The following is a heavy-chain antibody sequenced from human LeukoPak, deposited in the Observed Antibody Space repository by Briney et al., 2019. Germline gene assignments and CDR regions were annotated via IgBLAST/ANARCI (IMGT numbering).Heavy chain of an antibody. D-gene: IGHD2-21*02. CDR2: IYYSGST. V-gene: IGHV4-31*03. CDR3: ARSPSYCGGDCYSPGEYFDL. Sequence: SETLSLTCTVSGGSISSGGYYWSWIRQHPGKGLEWIGYIYYSGSTYYNPSLKSRVTISVDTSKNQFSLKLSSVTAADTAVYYCARSPSYCGGDCYSPGEYFDLWGRGTLVTVSS. CDR1: GGSISSGGYY. J-gene: IGHJ2*01.